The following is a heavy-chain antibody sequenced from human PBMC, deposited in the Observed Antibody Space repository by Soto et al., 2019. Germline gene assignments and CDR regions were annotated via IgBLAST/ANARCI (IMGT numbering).Heavy chain of an antibody. J-gene: IGHJ6*03. CDR1: GFTFSIYG. V-gene: IGHV3-33*03. Sequence: QVQLVESGGGVVQPGRSLRLSCAASGFTFSIYGMHWVRQAPGKGLEWVAVIWYDGSNKYYADSVKGRFTIYRDKSKNKLYVQRNNLKDEETAVYYCAKGFYHYYKDVWDKGHTVTVSS. CDR3: AKGFYHYYKDV. CDR2: IWYDGSNK.